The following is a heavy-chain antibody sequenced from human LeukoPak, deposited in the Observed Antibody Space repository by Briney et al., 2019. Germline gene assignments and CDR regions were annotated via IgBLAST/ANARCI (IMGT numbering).Heavy chain of an antibody. CDR1: GFTFSSYS. V-gene: IGHV3-21*01. Sequence: GGSLRLSCAASGFTFSSYSMNWVRQAPGKGLEWVSSISSSSSYIYHADSVKGRFTISRDNAKNSLYLQMNSLRAEDTAVYYCARDYYGSGSYDRFDYWGQGTLVTVSS. J-gene: IGHJ4*02. CDR2: ISSSSSYI. D-gene: IGHD3-10*01. CDR3: ARDYYGSGSYDRFDY.